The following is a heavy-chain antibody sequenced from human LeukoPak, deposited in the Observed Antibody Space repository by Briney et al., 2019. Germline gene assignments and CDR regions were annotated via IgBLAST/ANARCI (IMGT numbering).Heavy chain of an antibody. J-gene: IGHJ6*04. Sequence: SETLSLTCTVSGGSVNNGGYFWNWIRQSPGKGLEWLGYVYSSGSPNYNPSLRSRVSMSVDTSKNQSSLKLSSVTAADTAVYYCASVSVSSAGYHFYYYGMDVWGKGTTVIVSS. V-gene: IGHV4-61*08. D-gene: IGHD6-25*01. CDR3: ASVSVSSAGYHFYYYGMDV. CDR1: GGSVNNGGYF. CDR2: VYSSGSP.